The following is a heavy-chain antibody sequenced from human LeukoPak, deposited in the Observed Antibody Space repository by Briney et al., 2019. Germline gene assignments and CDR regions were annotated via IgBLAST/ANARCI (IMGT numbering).Heavy chain of an antibody. CDR2: IKSKTDGGTT. V-gene: IGHV3-15*01. CDR3: TTARSGF. Sequence: GGSLRLSCAASGFTFSNAWMSWVRQAPGKGLEWVGCIKSKTDGGTTDYAAPVKGRFTISKDDSKNTLDLQVNSRKSEDTAVYYCTTARSGFWGQGTLVTVSS. D-gene: IGHD3-10*01. CDR1: GFTFSNAW. J-gene: IGHJ4*02.